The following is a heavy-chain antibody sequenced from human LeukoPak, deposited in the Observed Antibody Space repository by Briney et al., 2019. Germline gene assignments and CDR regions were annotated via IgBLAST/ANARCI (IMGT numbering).Heavy chain of an antibody. D-gene: IGHD1-26*01. Sequence: GGSLRLSCAASGFTFSSYAMSWVRQAPGKGLEWVSAISGSGGSTYYADSVKGRFTISRDNAKNSLYLQMNSLRAEDTAVYYCARPVVGATTFGYWGQGTLVTVSP. CDR1: GFTFSSYA. J-gene: IGHJ4*02. CDR2: ISGSGGST. CDR3: ARPVVGATTFGY. V-gene: IGHV3-23*01.